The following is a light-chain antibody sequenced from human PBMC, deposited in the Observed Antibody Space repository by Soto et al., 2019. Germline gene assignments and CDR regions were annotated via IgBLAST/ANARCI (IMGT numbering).Light chain of an antibody. Sequence: QPVLTQPASVSGSPGQSITLSCTGTSSDVGGYNSVCWYQQHPGKAPKLMIYEVSNRPSGVSNRFSGSKSGNTASLTISGLQAEDEADYYCSSFTSSRTDVFGTGTKLTVL. CDR2: EVS. CDR3: SSFTSSRTDV. J-gene: IGLJ1*01. CDR1: SSDVGGYNS. V-gene: IGLV2-14*01.